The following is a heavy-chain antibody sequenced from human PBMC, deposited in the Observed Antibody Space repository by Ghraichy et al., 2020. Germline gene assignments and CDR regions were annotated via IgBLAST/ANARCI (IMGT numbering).Heavy chain of an antibody. Sequence: SETLSLTCTVSGGSISSSSYYWGWIRQPPGKGLEWIGSIYYSGSTYYNPSLKSRVTISVDTSKNQFSLKLSSVTAADTAVYYCASFETDIVVVPAAVLYFDYWGQGTLVTVSS. CDR2: IYYSGST. CDR1: GGSISSSSYY. V-gene: IGHV4-39*01. J-gene: IGHJ4*02. D-gene: IGHD2-2*01. CDR3: ASFETDIVVVPAAVLYFDY.